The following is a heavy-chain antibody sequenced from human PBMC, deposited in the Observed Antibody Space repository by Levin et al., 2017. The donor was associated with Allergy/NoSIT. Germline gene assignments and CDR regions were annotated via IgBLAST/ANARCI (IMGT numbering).Heavy chain of an antibody. J-gene: IGHJ6*02. V-gene: IGHV1-69*10. Sequence: SVKVSCKISGDSFNSYAITWVRQAPGQGLEWMGGIIPIFGVTNYAQKFQGRLTVTADKSTTSVYMELTSLRSEDTAVYFCARDSRDNWAYVPRYYFGMDVWGQGTTVTVSS. CDR2: IIPIFGVT. D-gene: IGHD1-20*01. CDR3: ARDSRDNWAYVPRYYFGMDV. CDR1: GDSFNSYA.